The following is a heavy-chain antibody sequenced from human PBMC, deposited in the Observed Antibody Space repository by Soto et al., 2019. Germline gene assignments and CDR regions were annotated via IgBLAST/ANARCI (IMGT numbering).Heavy chain of an antibody. J-gene: IGHJ4*02. V-gene: IGHV4-34*01. D-gene: IGHD5-12*01. CDR2: IKHSGST. Sequence: QVQLQQWGEGLLKHSEHLSLTCAVYGVHFTTSYWNWIRQPPGKGLEWIGEIKHSGSTNYNPSLKRRVTISVDTSKHQFSLKLISVTAADTDVDYCASATRRSIVYWVQGSLVTVSS. CDR3: ASATRRSIVY. CDR1: GVHFTTSY.